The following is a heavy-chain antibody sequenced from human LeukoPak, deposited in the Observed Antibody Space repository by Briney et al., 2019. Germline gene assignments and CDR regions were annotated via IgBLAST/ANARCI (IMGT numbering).Heavy chain of an antibody. D-gene: IGHD2-15*01. CDR2: INTSGNT. Sequence: PSETPSLTCTVSGVSISSYYWSWIRQAAGKGLEWIGRINTSGNTNYNPSLKSRVSLSVDTSKNQFSLKLSSVTAADTAVYYCARIYCDGGGCYWFDPWGQGTLVTVSS. CDR1: GVSISSYY. CDR3: ARIYCDGGGCYWFDP. J-gene: IGHJ5*02. V-gene: IGHV4-4*07.